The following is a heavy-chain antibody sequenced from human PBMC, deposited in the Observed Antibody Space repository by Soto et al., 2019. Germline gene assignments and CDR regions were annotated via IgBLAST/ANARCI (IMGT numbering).Heavy chain of an antibody. CDR2: ISWNSKSI. Sequence: GGSLRLSCAASGFTFEDFVMHWVRQVPGKGLEWVSSISWNSKSIEYADSVEGRFTISRDNAENSLYLQMSSLTPEDTAVYYCAKERVATTTPVVTPMFDYWGQGTLVTVSS. CDR1: GFTFEDFV. J-gene: IGHJ4*02. CDR3: AKERVATTTPVVTPMFDY. V-gene: IGHV3-9*01. D-gene: IGHD5-12*01.